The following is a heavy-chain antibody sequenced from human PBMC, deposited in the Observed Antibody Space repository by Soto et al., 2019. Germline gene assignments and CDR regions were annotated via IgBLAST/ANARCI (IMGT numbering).Heavy chain of an antibody. D-gene: IGHD3-3*01. CDR2: ISYDGSNK. CDR3: ARDLYDFWSGYNTVYYYYGMDV. J-gene: IGHJ6*02. Sequence: PGGSLRLSCAASGFTFSSYAMHWVRQAPGKGLEWVAVISYDGSNKYYADSVKGRFTISRDNSKNTLYLQMNSLRAEDTAVYYCARDLYDFWSGYNTVYYYYGMDVWGQGTTVTVSS. V-gene: IGHV3-30-3*01. CDR1: GFTFSSYA.